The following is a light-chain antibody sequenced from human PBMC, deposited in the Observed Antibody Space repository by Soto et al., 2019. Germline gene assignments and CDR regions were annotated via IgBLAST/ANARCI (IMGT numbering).Light chain of an antibody. CDR1: SSNIGAGHA. J-gene: IGLJ1*01. V-gene: IGLV1-40*01. Sequence: QSVLTQPPSVSGAPGQRVTISCTGSSSNIGAGHAVHWYQQLPGTAPKLLIHSNNNRPSGVPDRFSGSKSGTSASLAIAGLQADDEADYYCSSFAGSNNFVFGSGTKLTVL. CDR3: SSFAGSNNFV. CDR2: SNN.